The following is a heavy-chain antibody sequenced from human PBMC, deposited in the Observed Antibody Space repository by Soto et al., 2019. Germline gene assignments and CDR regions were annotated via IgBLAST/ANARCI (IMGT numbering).Heavy chain of an antibody. CDR1: GFSLSSTRVA. CDR2: IYWDDDK. D-gene: IGHD6-19*01. Sequence: QITLKESGPTLVKPTQTLTLTCTFSGFSLSSTRVAVGWIRQPPGKALEWLALIYWDDDKRYSPFLNSRLTIAKDTSKTQVVLTMTNMDPVDTATYYCAHSVVAGLGYYFDYWGQGTLVTVSS. V-gene: IGHV2-5*02. CDR3: AHSVVAGLGYYFDY. J-gene: IGHJ4*02.